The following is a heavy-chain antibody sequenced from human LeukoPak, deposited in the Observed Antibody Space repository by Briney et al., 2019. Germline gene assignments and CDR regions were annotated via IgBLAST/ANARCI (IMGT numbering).Heavy chain of an antibody. CDR3: ATRPRYGDYLDAFDI. CDR2: INHSGST. D-gene: IGHD4-17*01. J-gene: IGHJ3*02. V-gene: IGHV4-34*01. Sequence: SETLSLTCAVYGGSFSGYYWSWIRQPPGKGLEWIGEINHSGSTNYNPSLKSRVTISVDTSKNQFSLKLSSVTAADTAVYYCATRPRYGDYLDAFDIWGQGTMVTVSS. CDR1: GGSFSGYY.